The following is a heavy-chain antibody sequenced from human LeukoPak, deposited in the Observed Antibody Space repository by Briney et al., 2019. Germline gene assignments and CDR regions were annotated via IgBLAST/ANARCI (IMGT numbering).Heavy chain of an antibody. CDR2: IFHSGST. D-gene: IGHD5-18*01. J-gene: IGHJ4*02. V-gene: IGHV4-30-2*01. CDR3: ARISYTAMALDY. CDR1: GGSMSSGSFS. Sequence: KSSETLSLTCAVSGGSMSSGSFSWSWIRQPPGKGLEWIGYIFHSGSTSYNPSLKSRVAISVDKSKNQFSLKLSSVTAADTAVYYCARISYTAMALDYWGQGTLVTVSS.